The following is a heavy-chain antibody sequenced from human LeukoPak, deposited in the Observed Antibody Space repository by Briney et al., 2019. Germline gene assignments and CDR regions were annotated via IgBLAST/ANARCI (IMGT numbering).Heavy chain of an antibody. CDR1: GFTFSSYA. CDR2: ISGSGGST. V-gene: IGHV3-23*01. J-gene: IGHJ5*02. Sequence: PGWSLRLSCAASGFTFSSYAMSWVRQAPGKGLEWVSAISGSGGSTYYADSVKGRFTISRDNSKNTLYLQMNSLRAEDTAVYYCAKSIPYQLPKGNWFDPWGQGTLVTVSS. D-gene: IGHD2-2*01. CDR3: AKSIPYQLPKGNWFDP.